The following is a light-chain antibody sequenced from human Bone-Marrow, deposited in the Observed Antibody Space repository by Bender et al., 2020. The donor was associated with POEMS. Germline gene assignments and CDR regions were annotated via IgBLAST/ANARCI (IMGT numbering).Light chain of an antibody. Sequence: QSVLTQPPSVSGTPGQRVTISCSGSGSNIGGYPVNWYQQLPGTAPRLLIYTNNERPSGIPERFSGSNSGNTATLTISGTQALDEADYFCQAWDSSHVVFGGGTKLTVL. J-gene: IGLJ2*01. CDR3: QAWDSSHVV. V-gene: IGLV1-44*01. CDR2: TNN. CDR1: GSNIGGYP.